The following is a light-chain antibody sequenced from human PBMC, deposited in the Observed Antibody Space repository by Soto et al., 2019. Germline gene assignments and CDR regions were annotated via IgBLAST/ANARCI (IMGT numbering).Light chain of an antibody. Sequence: EIVMTHSPSTLSVSPGERATRYRMASQSVSSNLAWYQQKPGQAPRLLIYGASTRATGIPARFSGSGSGTEFTLTISSLQSEDFAVYYCQQYNNWWTFGQGTKVDIK. CDR3: QQYNNWWT. J-gene: IGKJ1*01. CDR2: GAS. CDR1: QSVSSN. V-gene: IGKV3-15*01.